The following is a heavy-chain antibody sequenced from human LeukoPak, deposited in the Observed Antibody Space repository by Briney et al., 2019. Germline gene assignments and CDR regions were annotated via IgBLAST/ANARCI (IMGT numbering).Heavy chain of an antibody. CDR2: MYLSGTT. V-gene: IGHV4-4*02. D-gene: IGHD3-22*01. CDR3: AGLVGRYSSGLYYYYFDY. CDR1: GDPINSLDL. J-gene: IGHJ4*02. Sequence: SETLSLTCTVSGDPINSLDLWSWVRQPPGKGLEWIGEMYLSGTTHSNPSVKSRVTISIDKSKNQFFLNLSSVTAADTAVYYCAGLVGRYSSGLYYYYFDYWGRGTLVTVSS.